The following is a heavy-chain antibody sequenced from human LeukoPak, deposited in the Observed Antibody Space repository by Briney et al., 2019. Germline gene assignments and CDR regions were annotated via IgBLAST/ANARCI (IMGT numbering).Heavy chain of an antibody. CDR3: ARNTGWGSSDVAYYFDY. V-gene: IGHV4-31*03. CDR2: IYYSGST. Sequence: SETLSLTCTVSGGSISSGGYYWSWIRQHPGKGLEWIGYIYYSGSTYYNPSLKSRVTISVDTSKNQFSLKLNSVTAADTAVYYCARNTGWGSSDVAYYFDYWGQGTLVTVSS. CDR1: GGSISSGGYY. J-gene: IGHJ4*02. D-gene: IGHD3-16*01.